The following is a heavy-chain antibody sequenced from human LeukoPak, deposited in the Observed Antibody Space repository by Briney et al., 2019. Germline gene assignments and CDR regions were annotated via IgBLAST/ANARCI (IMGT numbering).Heavy chain of an antibody. V-gene: IGHV3-30-3*01. CDR1: GFTFSSYA. D-gene: IGHD3-16*02. Sequence: PGRSLRLSCAPSGFTFSSYAMQWVRQAPGKGLEWVAVISYDGSNKYYADSVKGRFTISRDNSKNTLYLQMNSLRAEDTAVYYGARERTWGSYRHYQFDYWGQGTLVTVSS. CDR2: ISYDGSNK. CDR3: ARERTWGSYRHYQFDY. J-gene: IGHJ4*02.